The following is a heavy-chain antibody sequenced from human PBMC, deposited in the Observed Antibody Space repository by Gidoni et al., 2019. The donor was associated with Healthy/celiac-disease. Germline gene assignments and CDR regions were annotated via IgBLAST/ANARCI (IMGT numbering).Heavy chain of an antibody. CDR1: GVPFSSYA. CDR2: ISYDGSNK. V-gene: IGHV3-30-3*01. J-gene: IGHJ6*02. D-gene: IGHD2-21*02. Sequence: QVQLVESGGGVVPPVRSLRLSCAASGVPFSSYAMHLVRQAPGKGLEWVAVISYDGSNKYYADSVKGRFTISRDNSKNTLYLQMNSLRAEDTAVYYCARDHIVVVTDIYYYGMDVWGQGTTVTVSS. CDR3: ARDHIVVVTDIYYYGMDV.